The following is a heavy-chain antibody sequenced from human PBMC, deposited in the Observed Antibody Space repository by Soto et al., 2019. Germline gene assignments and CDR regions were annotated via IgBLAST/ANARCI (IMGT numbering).Heavy chain of an antibody. J-gene: IGHJ6*02. V-gene: IGHV1-18*01. Sequence: GASVKVSCKASGYTFTSYGISWVRQAPGQGLEWMGGISAYNGNTNYAQKLQGRVTMSTDTSTSTAYMELRSLRSDDTAVYYCARDRFPNKRRHSKTGGDGYNYGMDVWGQGTTVTVSS. CDR3: ARDRFPNKRRHSKTGGDGYNYGMDV. D-gene: IGHD7-27*01. CDR2: ISAYNGNT. CDR1: GYTFTSYG.